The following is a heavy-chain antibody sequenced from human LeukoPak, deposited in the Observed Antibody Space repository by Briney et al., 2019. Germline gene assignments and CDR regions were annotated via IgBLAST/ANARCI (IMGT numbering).Heavy chain of an antibody. Sequence: ASVKVSCKASGYTFTSYAMHWVRQAPGQRLEWMGWINAGNGNTKYSQKFQGRVTITRDTSASTAYMELRSLRSDDTAVYYCARDLTVAPPLYAFDIWGQGTMVTVSS. J-gene: IGHJ3*02. D-gene: IGHD4-23*01. CDR3: ARDLTVAPPLYAFDI. CDR2: INAGNGNT. CDR1: GYTFTSYA. V-gene: IGHV1-3*01.